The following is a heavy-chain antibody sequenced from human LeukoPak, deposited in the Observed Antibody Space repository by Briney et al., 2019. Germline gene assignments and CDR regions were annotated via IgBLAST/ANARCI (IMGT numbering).Heavy chain of an antibody. CDR1: GFTITTYA. Sequence: GGSLRLSCAASGFTITTYAMSWLRQAPGKGLECVSTISGSGVGAYYADSVKGRFTISRDNSNNTLYLQMNSLRAEDTAVYYCAKADYYDFDSWGQGTLVTVSS. V-gene: IGHV3-23*01. CDR2: ISGSGVGA. CDR3: AKADYYDFDS. J-gene: IGHJ4*02. D-gene: IGHD3-10*01.